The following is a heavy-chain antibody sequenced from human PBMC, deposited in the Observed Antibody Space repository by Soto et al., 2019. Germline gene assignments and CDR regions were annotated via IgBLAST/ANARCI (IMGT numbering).Heavy chain of an antibody. CDR1: GFTFSSYS. CDR3: ARDWDSSTWFDP. J-gene: IGHJ5*02. D-gene: IGHD2-2*01. V-gene: IGHV3-21*01. CDR2: ISSSSSYI. Sequence: EVQLVESGGGLVKPGGSLRLSCAASGFTFSSYSMNWVRQAPGKGLEWVSSISSSSSYIYYADSVKGRFTISRDNAKNSLYLKMNSLRAEDTAVYYCARDWDSSTWFDPWGQGTLVTVSS.